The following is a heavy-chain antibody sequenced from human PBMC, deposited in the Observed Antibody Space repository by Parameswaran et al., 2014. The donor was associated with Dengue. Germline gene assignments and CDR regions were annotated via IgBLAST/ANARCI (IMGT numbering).Heavy chain of an antibody. CDR3: AREWHSSGRLEGVNYFDY. J-gene: IGHJ4*02. V-gene: IGHV4-59*01. CDR2: ISYSGNA. D-gene: IGHD6-19*01. Sequence: WIRQPPGKGLEWIGCISYSGNATYIPSLKSRVAISLDTTKNQFSLKLSSVTAADTAVYYCAREWHSSGRLEGVNYFDYWARERWSPSPQ.